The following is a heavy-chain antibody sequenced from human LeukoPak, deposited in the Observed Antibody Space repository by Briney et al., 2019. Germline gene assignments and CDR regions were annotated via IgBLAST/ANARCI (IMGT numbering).Heavy chain of an antibody. Sequence: PSETLSLTCTVSGGSISSSSYYWGWIRQPPGKGLEWIGSIYYSGSTYYNPSLKSRVTISVDTSKNQFSLKLSSVTAADTAVYYCARRSAVAGIDYFDYWGQGTLVTVSS. J-gene: IGHJ4*02. CDR2: IYYSGST. CDR1: GGSISSSSYY. CDR3: ARRSAVAGIDYFDY. D-gene: IGHD6-19*01. V-gene: IGHV4-39*01.